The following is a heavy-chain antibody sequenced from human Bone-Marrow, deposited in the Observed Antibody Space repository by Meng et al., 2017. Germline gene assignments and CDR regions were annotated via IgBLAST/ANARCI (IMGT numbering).Heavy chain of an antibody. Sequence: SETLSLTCAVYGGSFSGYYWSWIRQPPGKGLEWIGYIYYSGSTNYNPSLKSRVTISVDTSKNQFSLKLSSVTAADTAVYYCARDPATGYYYYGMDVWGQGTTVTVSS. CDR1: GGSFSGYY. J-gene: IGHJ6*02. CDR2: IYYSGST. D-gene: IGHD2-15*01. CDR3: ARDPATGYYYYGMDV. V-gene: IGHV4-59*01.